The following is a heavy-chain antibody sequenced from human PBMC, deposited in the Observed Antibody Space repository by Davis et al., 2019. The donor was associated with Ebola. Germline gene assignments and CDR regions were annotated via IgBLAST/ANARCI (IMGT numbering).Heavy chain of an antibody. D-gene: IGHD2-21*02. CDR1: EFIFSSYS. V-gene: IGHV3-21*01. J-gene: IGHJ4*02. Sequence: GGSLRLSCAASEFIFSSYSMNWVRQAPGKGLEWVSSISSSSSFIYYADSVKGRFTISRDNAKNSLHLQMNSLRAEDTAVYFCARDHVVTATPFDFWGRGTLVTVSS. CDR2: ISSSSSFI. CDR3: ARDHVVTATPFDF.